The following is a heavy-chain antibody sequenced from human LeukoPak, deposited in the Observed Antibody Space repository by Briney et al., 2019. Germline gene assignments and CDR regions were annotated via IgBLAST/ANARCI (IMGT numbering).Heavy chain of an antibody. CDR1: GFTFSDYY. CDR2: ISSSGSTK. V-gene: IGHV3-11*04. CDR3: ARNRDTLRYFDWLFGY. J-gene: IGHJ4*02. D-gene: IGHD3-9*01. Sequence: KPGGSLRLSCAASGFTFSDYYMSWIRQAPGKGLEWISYISSSGSTKYYADSVKGRFTISRDNAKNSLYLQMNSLTAEDTAVYYCARNRDTLRYFDWLFGYWGQGTLVTVSS.